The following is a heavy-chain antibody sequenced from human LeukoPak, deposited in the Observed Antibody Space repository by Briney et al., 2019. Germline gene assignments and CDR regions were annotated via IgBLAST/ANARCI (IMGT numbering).Heavy chain of an antibody. CDR1: GGSFSGYY. Sequence: RASETLSLTCAVYGGSFSGYYWSWIRQPPGKGLEWIGEINHSGSTNYNPSLKSRVTISVDTSKNQFSLKLSSVTAADTAVYYCARGPDVCSRSWYGGGMDVWGQGTTVTVSS. CDR3: ARGPDVCSRSWYGGGMDV. CDR2: INHSGST. J-gene: IGHJ6*02. D-gene: IGHD6-13*01. V-gene: IGHV4-34*01.